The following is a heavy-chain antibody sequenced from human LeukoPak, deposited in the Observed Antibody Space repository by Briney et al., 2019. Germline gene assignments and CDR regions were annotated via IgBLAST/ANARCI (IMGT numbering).Heavy chain of an antibody. CDR2: IGGSGGSA. Sequence: GSLRLSCAASGFTFSSYAMSWVRQAPGKGLEWVAAIGGSGGSASYADSVKGRFTISRDNSKNTLYLQMHSLRVEDTAVYYCAKKYTGSYPFDYWGQGTLVTVAS. CDR1: GFTFSSYA. J-gene: IGHJ4*02. CDR3: AKKYTGSYPFDY. V-gene: IGHV3-23*01. D-gene: IGHD1-26*01.